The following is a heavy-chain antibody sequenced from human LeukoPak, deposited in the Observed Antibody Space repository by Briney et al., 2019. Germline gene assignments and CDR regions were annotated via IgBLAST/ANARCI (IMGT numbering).Heavy chain of an antibody. V-gene: IGHV4-4*07. CDR2: IYTSGST. J-gene: IGHJ2*01. CDR1: GGSISSYY. Sequence: SETLSLTCTVSGGSISSYYWSWIRQPAGKGLEWIGRIYTSGSTNYNPSLKSRVTMSVDTSKNQFSLKLSSVTAADTAVYYCARDPLVAVAATPSWYFDLWGRGTLVTVSS. CDR3: ARDPLVAVAATPSWYFDL. D-gene: IGHD2-15*01.